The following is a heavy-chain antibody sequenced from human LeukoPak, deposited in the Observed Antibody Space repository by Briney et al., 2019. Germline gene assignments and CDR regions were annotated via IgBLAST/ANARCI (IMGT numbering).Heavy chain of an antibody. CDR1: GYTYTSYG. Sequence: WASVEVSCKASGYTYTSYGISWVRQAPGQGLEWMGWISAYNGNTNYAQKLQGRVTMTTDTSTSTAYMELRSLRSDDTAVYYCARGPKYCSSTSCYPLDYWGQGTLVTVSS. D-gene: IGHD2-2*01. V-gene: IGHV1-18*01. CDR2: ISAYNGNT. CDR3: ARGPKYCSSTSCYPLDY. J-gene: IGHJ4*02.